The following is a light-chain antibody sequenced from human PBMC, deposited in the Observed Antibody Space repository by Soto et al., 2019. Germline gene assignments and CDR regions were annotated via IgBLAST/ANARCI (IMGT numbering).Light chain of an antibody. V-gene: IGLV2-14*01. CDR1: SRDVGGYNY. CDR2: EVS. CDR3: SSYTSSSTLVV. Sequence: QSALTQPASVSGSPGQSITISCTGTSRDVGGYNYVSWYQQHPVKAPKLMIYEVSNRPSGVSNRFSGSKSGNTASLTISGLQAEDEADYYCSSYTSSSTLVVFGGGTKLTVL. J-gene: IGLJ2*01.